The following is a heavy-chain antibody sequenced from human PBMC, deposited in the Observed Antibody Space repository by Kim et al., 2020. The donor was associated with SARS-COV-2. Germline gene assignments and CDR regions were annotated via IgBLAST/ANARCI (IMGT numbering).Heavy chain of an antibody. D-gene: IGHD3-16*02. CDR1: GYTFTGDYY. CDR2: LNPQNGGT. V-gene: IGHV1-2*04. J-gene: IGHJ4*02. Sequence: ASVKVSCKASGYTFTGDYYIHWVRQAPGQGLEWIGSLNPQNGGTNYAQKFQVWVTMSRDTSISTAFLELSRLKSDDTAVYYCARGNRVWIGQSLDYWGPGTLVTVSS. CDR3: ARGNRVWIGQSLDY.